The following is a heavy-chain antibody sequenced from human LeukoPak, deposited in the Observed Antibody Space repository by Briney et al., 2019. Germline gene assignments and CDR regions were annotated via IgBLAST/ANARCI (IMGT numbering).Heavy chain of an antibody. V-gene: IGHV1-46*01. D-gene: IGHD3-16*01. CDR1: GYTFTGYY. CDR2: INPSGGST. J-gene: IGHJ4*02. Sequence: ASVKVSCKTFGYTFTGYYIHWVRQAPGQGLEWMGIINPSGGSTSYAQKFQGRVTMTRDTSTSTVYMELSSLRSEDTAVYYCARGGPPYDYVWGSWWEYYFDYWGQGTLVTVSS. CDR3: ARGGPPYDYVWGSWWEYYFDY.